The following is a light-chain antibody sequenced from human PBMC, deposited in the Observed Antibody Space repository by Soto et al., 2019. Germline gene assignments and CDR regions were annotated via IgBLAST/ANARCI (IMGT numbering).Light chain of an antibody. CDR3: HQYKGWPRT. V-gene: IGKV3-15*01. Sequence: IVMTQSPATLSASGGESVTLSCRASQSLXSCLVWYQQKPGKAPSLLXDGASTRARGVPARLSGSGSGTEFTLTISSLQSEDFAVYYFHQYKGWPRTFGQGTKVDIK. CDR2: GAS. J-gene: IGKJ1*01. CDR1: QSLXSC.